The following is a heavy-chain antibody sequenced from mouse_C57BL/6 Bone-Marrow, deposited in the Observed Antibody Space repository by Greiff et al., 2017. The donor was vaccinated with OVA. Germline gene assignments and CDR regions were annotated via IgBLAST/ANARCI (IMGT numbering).Heavy chain of an antibody. CDR1: GYTFTSYW. CDR2: INPSNGGT. V-gene: IGHV1-53*01. D-gene: IGHD2-2*01. Sequence: QVQLQQPGTELVKPGASVKLSCKASGYTFTSYWMHWVKQRPGQGLEWIGNINPSNGGTNYNEKFKSKATLTVAKSSSTAYMQLSSLTSEDSAVEYCARGGAYGHDQGDYWGQGTTLTVSS. J-gene: IGHJ2*01. CDR3: ARGGAYGHDQGDY.